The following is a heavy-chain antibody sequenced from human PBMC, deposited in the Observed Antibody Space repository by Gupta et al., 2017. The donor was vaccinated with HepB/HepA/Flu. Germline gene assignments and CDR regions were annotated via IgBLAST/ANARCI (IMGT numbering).Heavy chain of an antibody. Sequence: EVQLVESGGGLVQPGGSLKLSCVVSGFHLNGSTIPWVRQASGKGLEWVGRITTKANSYATAYGASVKGRFTISRDDSENTAYLQMNSLKTEDTAIYYCTRQAPPFDLWGRGTLVTVSS. V-gene: IGHV3-73*02. CDR3: TRQAPPFDL. CDR2: ITTKANSYAT. J-gene: IGHJ2*01. CDR1: GFHLNGST.